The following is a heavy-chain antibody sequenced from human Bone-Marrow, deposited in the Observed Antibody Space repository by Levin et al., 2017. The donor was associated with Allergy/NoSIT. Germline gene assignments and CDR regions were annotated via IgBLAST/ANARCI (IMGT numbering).Heavy chain of an antibody. V-gene: IGHV4-39*01. CDR1: GDSVNNYRYY. CDR3: ARRPPPPARSPCDDVLPGSDY. D-gene: IGHD3-9*01. CDR2: MYYGGST. J-gene: IGHJ4*02. Sequence: SETLSLTCTVSGDSVNNYRYYWGWIRQPPGKGLQWIGTMYYGGSTYYNPSLESRVAISVDTSKNQFSLKLTSVTAADTAVYYCARRPPPPARSPCDDVLPGSDYWGQGSLVIVSS.